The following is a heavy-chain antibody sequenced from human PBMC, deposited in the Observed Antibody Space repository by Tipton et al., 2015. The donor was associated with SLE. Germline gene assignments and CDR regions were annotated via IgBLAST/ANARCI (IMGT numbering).Heavy chain of an antibody. Sequence: TLSLTCTVSGGSISSYYWSWIRQPPGKGLEWIGYIYYSGSTNYNPSLKSRVTISVDTSKNQFSLKLSSVAAADTAVYFCARTPGSGWQYYFDYWGQGTPVTVSS. CDR3: ARTPGSGWQYYFDY. CDR2: IYYSGST. V-gene: IGHV4-59*01. CDR1: GGSISSYY. J-gene: IGHJ4*02. D-gene: IGHD6-19*01.